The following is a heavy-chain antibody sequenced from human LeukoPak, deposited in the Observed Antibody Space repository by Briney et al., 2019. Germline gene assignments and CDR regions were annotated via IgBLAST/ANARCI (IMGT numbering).Heavy chain of an antibody. D-gene: IGHD1-1*01. Sequence: SETLSLTCTVSGGSISSGDYYWNWIRQHPGKGLEWIGYISYRGGTYYNPSLKGRLTISGDTSKNQFSPKLSSVTAADTAVYYCVREGREHFDYWGQGTLVTVSS. V-gene: IGHV4-31*03. CDR2: ISYRGGT. J-gene: IGHJ4*02. CDR3: VREGREHFDY. CDR1: GGSISSGDYY.